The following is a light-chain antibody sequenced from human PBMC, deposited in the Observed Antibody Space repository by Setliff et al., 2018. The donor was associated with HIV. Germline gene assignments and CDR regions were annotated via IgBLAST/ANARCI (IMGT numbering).Light chain of an antibody. CDR2: EVN. CDR1: SSDVGGYNY. J-gene: IGLJ2*01. V-gene: IGLV2-14*01. CDR3: SSFTSTSTVVV. Sequence: QSVLAQPASVSGSPGQSITISCTGTSSDVGGYNYVSWYQHHPGKAPKLMIYEVNNRPSGVSNRFSGSKSGNTASLTISGLQAEDEADYYCSSFTSTSTVVVFGGGTKATVL.